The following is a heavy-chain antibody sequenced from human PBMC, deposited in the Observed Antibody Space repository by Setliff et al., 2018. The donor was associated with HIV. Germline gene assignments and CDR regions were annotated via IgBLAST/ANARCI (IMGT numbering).Heavy chain of an antibody. CDR3: ASPYSGSYYPPEHLPHYGMDV. CDR1: RFTFSSYS. CDR2: ISSSSSYI. V-gene: IGHV3-21*01. D-gene: IGHD1-26*01. J-gene: IGHJ6*02. Sequence: PVGSLRLSCPASRFTFSSYSMNWVRQAPGKGLEWVSSISSSSSYIYYADSVKGRFTISRDNAKNSLYLQMNSLRAEDTAVYYCASPYSGSYYPPEHLPHYGMDVWGQGTTVTVSS.